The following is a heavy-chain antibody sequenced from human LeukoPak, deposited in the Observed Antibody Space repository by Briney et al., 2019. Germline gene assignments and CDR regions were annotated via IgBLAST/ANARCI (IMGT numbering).Heavy chain of an antibody. CDR2: ISSGGSAI. CDR3: AVASMVTGDGMDV. V-gene: IGHV3-48*03. CDR1: GFTFSSSD. Sequence: GGSLRLSCAASGFTFSSSDMSWVRQAPGKGLEWVSYISSGGSAIYYADSVKGRFTISRDNAKNTLYLQMNSLRAEDTAVYYCAVASMVTGDGMDVWGQGTTVTVSS. D-gene: IGHD3-10*01. J-gene: IGHJ6*02.